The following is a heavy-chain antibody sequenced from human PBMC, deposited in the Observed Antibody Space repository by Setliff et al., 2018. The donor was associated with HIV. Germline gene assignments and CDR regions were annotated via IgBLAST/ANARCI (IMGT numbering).Heavy chain of an antibody. D-gene: IGHD2-2*01. V-gene: IGHV1-18*01. CDR1: GYTFTSYG. CDR3: ARPAATWDFDY. Sequence: ASVKVSCKPSGYTFTSYGLSWVRQAPGQGLEWMGWISTYSDEANYAENLQGRVTMTTDTSTSTAYMDLRGLTFDDTAVYYCARPAATWDFDYWGQGTLVTVSS. J-gene: IGHJ4*02. CDR2: ISTYSDEA.